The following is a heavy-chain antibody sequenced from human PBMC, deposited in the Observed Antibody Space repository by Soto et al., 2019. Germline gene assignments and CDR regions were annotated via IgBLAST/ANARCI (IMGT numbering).Heavy chain of an antibody. CDR3: ARVGEDYGDSSDY. CDR2: LYSEDTT. Sequence: GGSLRLSCAASGFTVSSNYMSWVRQAPGKGLEWVSVLYSEDTTYYTDSVKGRFTTSRDNSKDTPYLQMNSLRVEDTAVYYCARVGEDYGDSSDYWGQGTLVTVSS. CDR1: GFTVSSNY. V-gene: IGHV3-66*01. J-gene: IGHJ4*02. D-gene: IGHD4-17*01.